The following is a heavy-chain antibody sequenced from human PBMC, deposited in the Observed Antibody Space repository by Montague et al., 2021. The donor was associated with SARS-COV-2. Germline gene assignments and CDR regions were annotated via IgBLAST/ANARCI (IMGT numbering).Heavy chain of an antibody. CDR3: ARFPTTYYYDSKAAPATPDAFDI. CDR2: IYYSGST. CDR1: GGSISSSSYY. Sequence: SETLSLTCTVSGGSISSSSYYWGWIRQPPGKGLEWIGSIYYSGSTYYNPSPKSRVTISVDTSKNQLSLKLSSVTAADTAVYYCARFPTTYYYDSKAAPATPDAFDIWGQGTMVTVSS. D-gene: IGHD3-22*01. V-gene: IGHV4-39*01. J-gene: IGHJ3*02.